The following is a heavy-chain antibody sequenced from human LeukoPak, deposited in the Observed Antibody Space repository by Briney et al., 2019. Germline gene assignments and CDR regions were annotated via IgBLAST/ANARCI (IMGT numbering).Heavy chain of an antibody. Sequence: GASVKVSCKASGGTFSSYAISWVRQAPGQGLEWMGGIIPIFGTANYAQKFQGRVTITADESTSTAYMELSSLRSEDTAVYYCARDRCSGGSCYSGYYYGMDVWGQGTTVTVSS. D-gene: IGHD2-15*01. V-gene: IGHV1-69*13. CDR3: ARDRCSGGSCYSGYYYGMDV. CDR1: GGTFSSYA. CDR2: IIPIFGTA. J-gene: IGHJ6*02.